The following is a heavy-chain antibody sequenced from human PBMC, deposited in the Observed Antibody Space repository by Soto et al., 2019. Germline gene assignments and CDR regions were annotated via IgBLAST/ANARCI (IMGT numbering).Heavy chain of an antibody. J-gene: IGHJ1*01. Sequence: ASVKVSCKASGGTFSSYAISWVRQAPGQGLEWMGGIIPIFGTANYAQKFQGRVTITADESTSTAYMELSSLRSEDTAVYYWASGPYYYDSSGYFAEYFKHWGQGTLVTVSS. D-gene: IGHD3-22*01. CDR1: GGTFSSYA. CDR2: IIPIFGTA. CDR3: ASGPYYYDSSGYFAEYFKH. V-gene: IGHV1-69*13.